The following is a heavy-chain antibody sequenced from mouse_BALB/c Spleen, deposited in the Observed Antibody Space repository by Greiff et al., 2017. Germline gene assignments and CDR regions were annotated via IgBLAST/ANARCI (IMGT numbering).Heavy chain of an antibody. D-gene: IGHD1-2*01. V-gene: IGHV1-9*01. CDR1: GYTFSSYW. J-gene: IGHJ3*01. CDR3: ARSHYYGYAWFAY. Sequence: VQRVESGAELMKPGASVKISCTATGYTFSSYWIEWVKQRPGHGLEWIGEIVPGSGSTNYNEKFKGKATFTADTSSNTAYMQLSSLTSEDSAVYYGARSHYYGYAWFAYWGQGTLVTVSA. CDR2: IVPGSGST.